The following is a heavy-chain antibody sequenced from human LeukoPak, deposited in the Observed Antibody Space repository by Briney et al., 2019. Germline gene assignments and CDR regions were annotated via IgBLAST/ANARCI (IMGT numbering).Heavy chain of an antibody. D-gene: IGHD3-22*01. CDR3: ARAPGIVVAPYSH. CDR2: ISYDGSNK. V-gene: IGHV3-30*03. CDR1: GFTLSSYS. Sequence: GGSLRLSRAASGFTLSSYSMNWVRQAPGKGLEWVAVISYDGSNKYYADSVKGRFTISRDNSKNTLYLQMNSLRAEDTAVYYCARAPGIVVAPYSHWGQGTLVTVSS. J-gene: IGHJ4*02.